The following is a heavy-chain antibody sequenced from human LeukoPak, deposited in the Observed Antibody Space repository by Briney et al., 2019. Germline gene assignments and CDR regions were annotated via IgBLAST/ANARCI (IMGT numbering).Heavy chain of an antibody. J-gene: IGHJ4*02. CDR1: GFMFSRYG. CDR2: ISYDGSNK. CDR3: AKGQRGIAVADFDY. V-gene: IGHV3-30*18. D-gene: IGHD6-19*01. Sequence: PGRSLRLSCAASGFMFSRYGMHWVRQAPGKGLEWVAVISYDGSNKYYADSVKGRFTISRDNSKNPLYLQMNSLRAEDTAVYYCAKGQRGIAVADFDYWGQGTLVTVSS.